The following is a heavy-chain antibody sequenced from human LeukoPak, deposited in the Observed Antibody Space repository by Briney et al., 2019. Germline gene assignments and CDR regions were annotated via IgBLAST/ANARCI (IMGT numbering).Heavy chain of an antibody. CDR3: AREISSWYRTEGRFDP. D-gene: IGHD6-13*01. CDR2: IKQDGSEK. Sequence: GGSLRLSCAASEFTFSSYWMSWVRQAPGKGLEWVANIKQDGSEKYYVDSVSGRFAISRDNAKSSLYLQMNSLRVEDTAVYYCAREISSWYRTEGRFDPWGQGTLVTVSS. V-gene: IGHV3-7*01. J-gene: IGHJ5*02. CDR1: EFTFSSYW.